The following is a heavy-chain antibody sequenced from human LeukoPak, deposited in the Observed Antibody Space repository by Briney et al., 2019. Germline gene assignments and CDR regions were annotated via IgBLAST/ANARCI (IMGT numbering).Heavy chain of an antibody. CDR1: GYTFTGYY. J-gene: IGHJ5*02. D-gene: IGHD3-22*01. V-gene: IGHV1-2*02. Sequence: GASVKVSCKASGYTFTGYYMHWVRQAPGQGLEWMGWINPNSGGTNYAQKFQGRVTMTGDTSISTAYMELSRLRSDDTAVYYCASYYYDSSGTRFDPWGQGTLVTVSS. CDR2: INPNSGGT. CDR3: ASYYYDSSGTRFDP.